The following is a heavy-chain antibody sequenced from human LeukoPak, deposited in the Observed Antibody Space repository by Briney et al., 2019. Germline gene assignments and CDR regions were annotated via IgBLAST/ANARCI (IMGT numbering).Heavy chain of an antibody. CDR1: GGSISSSSYY. CDR2: IYYSGST. D-gene: IGHD2-15*01. CDR3: ARLARIEGGYYYGMDV. Sequence: SETLSLTCTVSGGSISSSSYYWGWIRQPPGKGLEWFATIYYSGSTYCNPSLKSRVTISVDTSKNQFSLKVNSVTAADTAVYYCARLARIEGGYYYGMDVWGQGTTVTVPS. V-gene: IGHV4-39*01. J-gene: IGHJ6*02.